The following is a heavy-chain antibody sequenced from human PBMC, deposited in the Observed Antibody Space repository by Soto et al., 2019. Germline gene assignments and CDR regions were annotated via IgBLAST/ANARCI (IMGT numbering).Heavy chain of an antibody. V-gene: IGHV4-39*07. CDR3: AAQPIWGSYRYNQAFDY. D-gene: IGHD3-16*02. J-gene: IGHJ4*01. CDR1: GGSISSSSYY. CDR2: IYYSGST. Sequence: PSETLSLTCTVSGGSISSSSYYWGWIRQPPGKGLEWIGSIYYSGSTYYNPSLKSRVTISVDTSKNQFSLKLSSVTAADTAVYYCAAQPIWGSYRYNQAFDYWGQGTLVTVS.